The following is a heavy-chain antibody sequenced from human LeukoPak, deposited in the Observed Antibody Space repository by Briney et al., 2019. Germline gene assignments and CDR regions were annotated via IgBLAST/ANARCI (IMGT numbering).Heavy chain of an antibody. D-gene: IGHD5-18*01. CDR3: AREYSYGYEVSAFDI. Sequence: VASVKVSCKASGGTFSSYAISWVRQAPGQGLEWMGRIIPIFGTANYAQKFQGRVTITTDESTSTAYMELSSLRSEDTAVYYCAREYSYGYEVSAFDIWGQGTMVTVPS. CDR2: IIPIFGTA. V-gene: IGHV1-69*05. J-gene: IGHJ3*02. CDR1: GGTFSSYA.